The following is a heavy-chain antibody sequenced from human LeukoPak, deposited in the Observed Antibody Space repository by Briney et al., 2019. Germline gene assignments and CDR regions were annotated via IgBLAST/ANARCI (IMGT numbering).Heavy chain of an antibody. Sequence: SETLSLTCSASGGSIAVNHYYWGWIRQPPGKGLEWIGSGLYTGNTYSNPSLRSRVTISVDTSKNEFSLKMNSVTAADTAVYYCAREHRSSKYFDSWGQGALMIVSS. V-gene: IGHV4-39*02. CDR1: GGSIAVNHYY. J-gene: IGHJ4*02. CDR3: AREHRSSKYFDS. CDR2: GLYTGNT. D-gene: IGHD6-6*01.